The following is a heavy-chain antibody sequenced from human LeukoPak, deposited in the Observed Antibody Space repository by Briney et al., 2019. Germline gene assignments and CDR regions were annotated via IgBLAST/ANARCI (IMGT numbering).Heavy chain of an antibody. D-gene: IGHD6-6*01. CDR2: ISYSRST. CDR3: ARGERPGCDY. V-gene: IGHV4-59*01. J-gene: IGHJ4*02. CDR1: GGSITSYY. Sequence: SETLALTCTVSGGSITSYYWSWIRQPPGKGLEWIGYISYSRSTNYNPSLKSRATMSLDTSKNQFSLNLNSVTAADTAVYYCARGERPGCDYWGQGTLVTVSS.